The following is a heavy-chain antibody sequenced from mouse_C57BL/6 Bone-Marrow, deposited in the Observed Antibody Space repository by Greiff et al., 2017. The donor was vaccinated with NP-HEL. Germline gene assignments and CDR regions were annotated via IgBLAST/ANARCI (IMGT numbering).Heavy chain of an antibody. J-gene: IGHJ4*01. CDR2: IYPGDGDT. V-gene: IGHV1-80*01. D-gene: IGHD1-1*01. Sequence: QVQLQQSGAELVKPGASVKISCKASGYAFSSYWMNWVKKRPGKGLEWIGQIYPGDGDTKYNGKFKGKATLTADKSSSTAYMQVSSLTSEDSAVYFCARGDYGSSRFGYAMDYWGQGTSVTVSS. CDR3: ARGDYGSSRFGYAMDY. CDR1: GYAFSSYW.